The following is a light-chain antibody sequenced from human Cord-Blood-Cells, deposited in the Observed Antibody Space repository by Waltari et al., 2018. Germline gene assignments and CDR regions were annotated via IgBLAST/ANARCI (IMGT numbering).Light chain of an antibody. J-gene: IGKJ5*01. V-gene: IGKV2-28*01. Sequence: DLVMTQSPLSLPVTPGEPASISCRSSQSLLHSNGYNYLDWYLQKPGQSPQLLIYLGSNRASGVPDRFSGSGSGTDCTLKISRVEAEDVGVYYCMQALQTPITFGQGTRLEIK. CDR2: LGS. CDR3: MQALQTPIT. CDR1: QSLLHSNGYNY.